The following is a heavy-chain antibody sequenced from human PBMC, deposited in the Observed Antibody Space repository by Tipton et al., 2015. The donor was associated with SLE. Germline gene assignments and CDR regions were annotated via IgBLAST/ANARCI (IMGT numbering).Heavy chain of an antibody. Sequence: TLSLTCTVSGASIGSHHWTWIRQPPGKGLEWIGNIFYSGGTNYSPFLNSRITISVDTSKNQLSLNVISMTAADTAVYYCARLAVAGMWYYFDFWGRGAPVTVSS. J-gene: IGHJ4*02. CDR2: IFYSGGT. CDR1: GASIGSHH. V-gene: IGHV4-59*11. D-gene: IGHD6-19*01. CDR3: ARLAVAGMWYYFDF.